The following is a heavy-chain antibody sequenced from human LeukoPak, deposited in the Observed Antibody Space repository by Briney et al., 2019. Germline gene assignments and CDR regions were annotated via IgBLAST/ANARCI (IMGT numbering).Heavy chain of an antibody. D-gene: IGHD3-22*01. V-gene: IGHV1-69*05. J-gene: IGHJ4*02. CDR1: GGTFSSYA. CDR3: ASRLDDSSGYYGY. Sequence: GASVKVSCKASGGTFSSYAISWVRQAPGQGLGWMGGTIPIFGTANYAQKFQGRVTITTDESTSTAYMELSSLRSEDTAVYYCASRLDDSSGYYGYWGQGTLVTVSS. CDR2: TIPIFGTA.